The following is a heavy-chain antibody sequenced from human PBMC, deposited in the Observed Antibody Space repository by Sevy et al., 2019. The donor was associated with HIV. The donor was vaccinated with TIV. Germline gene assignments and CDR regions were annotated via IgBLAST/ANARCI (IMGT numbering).Heavy chain of an antibody. CDR2: NSAYNGNT. V-gene: IGHV1-18*01. J-gene: IGHJ6*02. CDR3: ARDPADCSSTSCYAKRYYYYYGMDV. CDR1: GYTFTSYG. Sequence: ASVKVSCKASGYTFTSYGISWVRQAPGQGLEWMGWNSAYNGNTNYAQKLQGRVTMTTDTSTSTAYMELRSLRSDDTAVYYCARDPADCSSTSCYAKRYYYYYGMDVWGQGTTVTVSS. D-gene: IGHD2-2*01.